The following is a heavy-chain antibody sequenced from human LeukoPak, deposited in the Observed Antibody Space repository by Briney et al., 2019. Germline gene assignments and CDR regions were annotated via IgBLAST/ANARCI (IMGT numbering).Heavy chain of an antibody. CDR1: GGSISSSSYY. CDR3: ARGRLIVTPAIYYFES. Sequence: PSETLSLTCTVSGGSISSSSYYWGWIRQPPGKGLEWIGSIYYSGSTYYNPSLKSRVTISVDTSKNQFSLKLSSVTAADTAVYYWARGRLIVTPAIYYFESWGQGTLVTVSS. D-gene: IGHD2-21*02. J-gene: IGHJ4*02. CDR2: IYYSGST. V-gene: IGHV4-39*01.